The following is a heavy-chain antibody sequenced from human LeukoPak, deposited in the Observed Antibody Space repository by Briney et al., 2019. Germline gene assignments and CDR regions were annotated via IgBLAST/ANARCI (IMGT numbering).Heavy chain of an antibody. V-gene: IGHV4-59*01. J-gene: IGHJ4*02. CDR2: IYYSGST. D-gene: IGHD6-13*01. CDR3: ARGGWDIAALLYFDY. CDR1: GGSISSYY. Sequence: PSETLSLTCTVSGGSISSYYWSWIRQPPGKGLEWIGYIYYSGSTNYNPSLTSRVTISVETSKNQFSLKLSSVTAADTAVYYCARGGWDIAALLYFDYWGQGTLVTVSS.